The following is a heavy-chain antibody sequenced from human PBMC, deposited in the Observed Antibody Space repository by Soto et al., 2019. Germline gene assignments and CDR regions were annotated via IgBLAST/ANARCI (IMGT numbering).Heavy chain of an antibody. CDR3: ARGRYCSGGSCYYHYYYYYGMDV. CDR2: INHSGST. V-gene: IGHV4-34*01. CDR1: GGSFSGYY. D-gene: IGHD2-15*01. J-gene: IGHJ6*02. Sequence: ETLSLTCAVYGGSFSGYYWSWIRQPPGKGLEWIGEINHSGSTNYNPSLKSRVTISVDTSKNQFSLKLSSVTAADTAVYYCARGRYCSGGSCYYHYYYYYGMDVWGQGTTVTVSS.